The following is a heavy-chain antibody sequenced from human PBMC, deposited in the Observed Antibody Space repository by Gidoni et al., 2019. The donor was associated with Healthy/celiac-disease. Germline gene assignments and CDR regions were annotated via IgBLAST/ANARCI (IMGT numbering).Heavy chain of an antibody. Sequence: EVQLVESGGGLVKPGGSLRLSCAASGFTFSTAWMSWVRQAPGKGLEWVGRIKSKTDGGTTDYAAPVKGRFTISRDDSKNTLYLQMNSLKTEDTAVYYCTTDQFHDFWSGYYSHYWGQGTLVTVSS. CDR2: IKSKTDGGTT. V-gene: IGHV3-15*01. J-gene: IGHJ4*02. CDR3: TTDQFHDFWSGYYSHY. D-gene: IGHD3-3*01. CDR1: GFTFSTAW.